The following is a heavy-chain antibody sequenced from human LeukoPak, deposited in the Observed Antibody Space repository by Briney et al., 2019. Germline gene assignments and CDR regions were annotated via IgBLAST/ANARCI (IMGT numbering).Heavy chain of an antibody. J-gene: IGHJ6*03. D-gene: IGHD1-26*01. Sequence: GGSLRLSCAASGFTFSSYNMNWVRQAPGKGLEWVSSITSGSSYIYYADSVKGRFTISRDNAKNSLYLQMNSLRAEDTAVYYCARDPYSGSYGNYYYFMDVWGKGTTVTISS. CDR2: ITSGSSYI. V-gene: IGHV3-21*01. CDR1: GFTFSSYN. CDR3: ARDPYSGSYGNYYYFMDV.